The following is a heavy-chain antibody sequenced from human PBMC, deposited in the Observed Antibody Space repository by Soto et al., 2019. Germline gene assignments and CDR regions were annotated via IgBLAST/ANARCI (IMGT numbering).Heavy chain of an antibody. CDR1: GFSLTTGRMC. CDR3: VRVNADSYQFYYGMDV. J-gene: IGHJ6*02. D-gene: IGHD2-21*02. Sequence: QVTLKESGPLLVKPTETLTLTCAASGFSLTTGRMCVSWIRQSPGKALEWLAHIFSDNERSYSTSMQGRLTISKDSSGSQVVLSMTNMDPVDSGTHYCVRVNADSYQFYYGMDVWGQETTVTVSS. V-gene: IGHV2-26*01. CDR2: IFSDNER.